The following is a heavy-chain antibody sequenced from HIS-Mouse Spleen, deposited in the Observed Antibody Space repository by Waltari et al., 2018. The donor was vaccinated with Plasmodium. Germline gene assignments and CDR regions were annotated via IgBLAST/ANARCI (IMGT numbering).Heavy chain of an antibody. J-gene: IGHJ4*02. CDR2: LDWDDDK. D-gene: IGHD6-6*01. CDR3: ARHKKRGQLVRGYFDY. Sequence: QVTLRESGPALVKPTQTLTLTCTFSGFSLSTSGMCVSWIRQPPGKALEWLARLDWDDDKYYSTSLKTRLTISKDTSKHQGVLTMTNMAPVDTATYYCARHKKRGQLVRGYFDYWGQGTLVTVSS. V-gene: IGHV2-70*15. CDR1: GFSLSTSGMC.